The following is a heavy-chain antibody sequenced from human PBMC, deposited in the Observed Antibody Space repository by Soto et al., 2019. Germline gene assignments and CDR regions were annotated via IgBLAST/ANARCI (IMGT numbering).Heavy chain of an antibody. V-gene: IGHV1-69*13. D-gene: IGHD5-12*01. CDR3: ARGGLSGYYYYYKGIDV. Sequence: SVKVSCKASGGTFSSYAISWVRQAPGQGLEWMGGIIPIFGTANYAQKFQGRVTITADESTSTAYMELSSLRSEDTAVYYCARGGLSGYYYYYKGIDVWGQGTTVTVSS. CDR2: IIPIFGTA. CDR1: GGTFSSYA. J-gene: IGHJ6*02.